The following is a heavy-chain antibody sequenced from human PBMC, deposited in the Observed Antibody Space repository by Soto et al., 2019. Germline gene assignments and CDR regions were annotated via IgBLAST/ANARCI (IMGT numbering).Heavy chain of an antibody. CDR1: GFTFSSYG. CDR2: ISYDGSNK. V-gene: IGHV3-30*18. Sequence: GSLRLSCAASGFTFSSYGMHWVRQAPGKGLEWVAVISYDGSNKYYADSVKGRFTISRDNSKNTLYLQMNSLRAEDTAVYYCAKDFGVVDAFDIWGQGTMVTVSS. CDR3: AKDFGVVDAFDI. J-gene: IGHJ3*02. D-gene: IGHD3-3*01.